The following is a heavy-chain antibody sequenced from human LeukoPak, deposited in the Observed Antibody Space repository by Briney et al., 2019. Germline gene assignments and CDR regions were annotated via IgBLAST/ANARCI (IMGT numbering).Heavy chain of an antibody. CDR2: INPNSGGT. Sequence: GASVKVSCKASGYTFTGYYMHWVRQAPGQGLEWMGWINPNSGGTNYAQKFQGRVTMTRDTSISTAYMELSRLRSDDTAVYYCATALRYCSSTSCYTGFDCWGQGTLVTVSS. D-gene: IGHD2-2*02. J-gene: IGHJ4*02. V-gene: IGHV1-2*02. CDR3: ATALRYCSSTSCYTGFDC. CDR1: GYTFTGYY.